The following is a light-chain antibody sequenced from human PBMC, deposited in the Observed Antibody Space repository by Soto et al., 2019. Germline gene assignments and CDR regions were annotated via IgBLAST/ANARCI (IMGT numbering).Light chain of an antibody. CDR1: SSDVGSYNL. V-gene: IGLV2-23*01. CDR2: DGT. J-gene: IGLJ3*02. CDR3: CSYAGSFTWV. Sequence: QSALTQPASVSGSPGQSITIACTGTSSDVGSYNLVSWYQQHPGKAPKLLIYDGTKRPSGVSNRFSGSMSGYTASLTISGLQAEDEAEYYCCSYAGSFTWVFGGGTQLTVL.